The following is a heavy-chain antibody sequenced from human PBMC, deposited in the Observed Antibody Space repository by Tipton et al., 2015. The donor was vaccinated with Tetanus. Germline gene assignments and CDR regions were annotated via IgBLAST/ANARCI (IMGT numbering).Heavy chain of an antibody. Sequence: TLSLTCTVSGGSVRSGDYSWNWIRQPPGKGLEWIGYVYYNGNTHYNPALKGRVTISVDTSKNQFSLKLSSVTAADTAIYYCAREVPAAGHFDSWGQGTLVTVSS. CDR3: AREVPAAGHFDS. J-gene: IGHJ4*02. CDR1: GGSVRSGDYS. D-gene: IGHD2-2*01. V-gene: IGHV4-61*08. CDR2: VYYNGNT.